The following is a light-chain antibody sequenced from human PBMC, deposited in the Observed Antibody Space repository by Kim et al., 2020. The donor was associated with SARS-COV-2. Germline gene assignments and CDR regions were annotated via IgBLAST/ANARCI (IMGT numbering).Light chain of an antibody. Sequence: DIQLTQSPSSLSASVGDRVTITCRASQSTNNYLNWYQHKPGKAPKLLIYGASHLQSGVPSRFSGSGSGTDFTLTISSLQPDDFASYYCQQRVTFGGGTKLEI. CDR1: QSTNNY. CDR2: GAS. V-gene: IGKV1-39*01. CDR3: QQRVT. J-gene: IGKJ4*01.